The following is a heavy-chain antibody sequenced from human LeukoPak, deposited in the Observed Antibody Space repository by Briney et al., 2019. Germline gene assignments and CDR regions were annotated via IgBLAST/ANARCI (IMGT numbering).Heavy chain of an antibody. V-gene: IGHV3-33*06. Sequence: GGSLRLSCAASGFTFSSYAMSWVRQAPGKGLEWVAVIWYDGSNKYYADSVKGRFTISRDNSKNTLYLQMNSLRAEDTAVYYCAKSVNIAAAGTSDDYWGQGTLVTVSS. CDR1: GFTFSSYA. J-gene: IGHJ4*02. CDR3: AKSVNIAAAGTSDDY. CDR2: IWYDGSNK. D-gene: IGHD6-13*01.